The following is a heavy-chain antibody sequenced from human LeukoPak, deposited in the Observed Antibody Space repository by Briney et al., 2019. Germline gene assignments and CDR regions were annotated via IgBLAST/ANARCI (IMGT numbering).Heavy chain of an antibody. CDR3: ARSTGDSYGYGYFDY. CDR1: GGSIISYY. D-gene: IGHD5-18*01. J-gene: IGHJ4*02. V-gene: IGHV4-59*01. Sequence: SETLSLTCTLSGGSIISYYWSWTRQTPRKGLEWIGHIHYNGGTNYNPSPQCRADISVDKSKEKSYLKLSAVTAADTAVYYCARSTGDSYGYGYFDYWGQGTLVTVSS. CDR2: IHYNGGT.